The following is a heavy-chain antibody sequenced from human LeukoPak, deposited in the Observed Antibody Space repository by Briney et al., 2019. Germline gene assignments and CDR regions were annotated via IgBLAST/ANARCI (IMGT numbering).Heavy chain of an antibody. Sequence: SETLSLTCAVYGGSFSGYYWSWIRQPPGKGLEWIGEINHSGSTNYNPSLKSRVTISVDTSKNQFSLKLSSVTAADTAVYYCARGRVGVVHYYGMDVWGQGTTVTVSS. J-gene: IGHJ6*02. CDR1: GGSFSGYY. D-gene: IGHD3-3*01. V-gene: IGHV4-34*01. CDR3: ARGRVGVVHYYGMDV. CDR2: INHSGST.